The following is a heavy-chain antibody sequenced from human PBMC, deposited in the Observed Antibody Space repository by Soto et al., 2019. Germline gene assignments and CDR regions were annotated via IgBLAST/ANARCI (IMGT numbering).Heavy chain of an antibody. Sequence: AGSVNVCFKASGGPFGSNAVSLVRQAPGHGLEWMGGIIPMFDIVHFAQKFQGRVTITADEFTSTAYMELSSLRSEDTALYYCAREAENEYFDYWGQGTTVTVSS. J-gene: IGHJ4*02. CDR2: IIPMFDIV. CDR3: AREAENEYFDY. CDR1: GGPFGSNA. V-gene: IGHV1-69*13. D-gene: IGHD1-1*01.